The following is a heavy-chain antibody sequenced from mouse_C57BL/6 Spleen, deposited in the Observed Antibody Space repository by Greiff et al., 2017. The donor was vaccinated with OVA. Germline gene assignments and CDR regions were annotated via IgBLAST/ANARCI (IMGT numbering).Heavy chain of an antibody. Sequence: VQLQQPGTELVKPGASVKLSCKASGYTFTSYWMHWVKQRPGQGLEWIGNINPSNGGTNYNEKFKSKATLTVDKSSSTAYMQLSSLTSEDSAVYYCARITGYYYGSSSYFDYWGQGTTLTVSS. CDR1: GYTFTSYW. CDR2: INPSNGGT. CDR3: ARITGYYYGSSSYFDY. D-gene: IGHD1-1*01. J-gene: IGHJ2*01. V-gene: IGHV1-53*01.